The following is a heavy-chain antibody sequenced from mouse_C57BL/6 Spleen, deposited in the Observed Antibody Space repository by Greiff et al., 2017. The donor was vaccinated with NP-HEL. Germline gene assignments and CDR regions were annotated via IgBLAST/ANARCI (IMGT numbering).Heavy chain of an antibody. Sequence: QVQLKQSGAELVKPGASVKMSCKASGYTFTTYPIEWMKQNHGKSLEWIGNFHPYNDDTKYNEKFKGKATLTVEKSSSTVYLELSRLTSDDSAVYYCARGRGPYYYGSSYFDYWGQGTTLTVSS. CDR3: ARGRGPYYYGSSYFDY. V-gene: IGHV1-47*01. CDR2: FHPYNDDT. J-gene: IGHJ2*01. D-gene: IGHD1-1*01. CDR1: GYTFTTYP.